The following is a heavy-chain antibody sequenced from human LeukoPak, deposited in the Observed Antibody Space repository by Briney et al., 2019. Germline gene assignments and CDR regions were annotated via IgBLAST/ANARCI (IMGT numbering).Heavy chain of an antibody. D-gene: IGHD1-1*01. CDR3: AKDRERFGSGPIRH. CDR1: GFTFRDYN. Sequence: GGSLRLSCAASGFTFRDYNMHWVRQGPGKGLEWVSHIKWDDGSTYYADSVKGRFTIARDNSKNSLYLQMNGLRTDDTALYYCAKDRERFGSGPIRHWGQGTLVTVSS. J-gene: IGHJ1*01. CDR2: IKWDDGST. V-gene: IGHV3-43*01.